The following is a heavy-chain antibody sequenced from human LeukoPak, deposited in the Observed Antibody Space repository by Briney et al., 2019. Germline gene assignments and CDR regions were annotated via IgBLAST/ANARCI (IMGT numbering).Heavy chain of an antibody. J-gene: IGHJ4*02. CDR3: ARTPIYSVYEYPPDY. CDR1: GGSINSGDYY. D-gene: IGHD5/OR15-5a*01. CDR2: IYYSGST. Sequence: SQTLSLTCTVSGGSINSGDYYWSWIRQHPGKGLEWIGYIYYSGSTYYNPSLKTRVTISIDTSKNQFSLRLSSVTAADTAVYYCARTPIYSVYEYPPDYWGQGTLVTVSS. V-gene: IGHV4-31*03.